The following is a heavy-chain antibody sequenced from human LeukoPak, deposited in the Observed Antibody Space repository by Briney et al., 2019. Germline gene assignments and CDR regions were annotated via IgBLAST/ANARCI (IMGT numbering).Heavy chain of an antibody. V-gene: IGHV4-59*01. Sequence: SETLSLTCTVSGGSISSYYWSWIRQPPGKGLEWIGYIYYSGSTNYNPSLKSRVTISVDTSKNQFSLKISSVTAADTAVYYCARDLKLDGSSGYYAFDIWGQGTMVTVSS. CDR1: GGSISSYY. CDR2: IYYSGST. CDR3: ARDLKLDGSSGYYAFDI. D-gene: IGHD3-22*01. J-gene: IGHJ3*02.